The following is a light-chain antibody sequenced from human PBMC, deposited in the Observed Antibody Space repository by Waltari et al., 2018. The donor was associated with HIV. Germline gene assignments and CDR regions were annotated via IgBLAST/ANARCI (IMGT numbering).Light chain of an antibody. J-gene: IGKJ2*01. Sequence: DIQMTQSPSSLSAYVGDTVTITCRASQSVDVYVNWYQHQPGKAPKLLICASSSLQSGVPARFSGGRSGTHFSLTITGLRPEDFATYFWQQSDVTPDTFGQGAKLEIK. V-gene: IGKV1-39*01. CDR1: QSVDVY. CDR2: ASS. CDR3: QQSDVTPDT.